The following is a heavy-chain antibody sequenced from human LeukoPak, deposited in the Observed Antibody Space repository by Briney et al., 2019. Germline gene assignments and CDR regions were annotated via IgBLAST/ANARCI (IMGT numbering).Heavy chain of an antibody. J-gene: IGHJ4*02. CDR2: INPNSGGT. Sequence: ASVKVSCKASGYTFTGYYMHWVRLAPGQGLEGMGWINPNSGGTNYAQKFQGRVTMTRDTSISTAYMELSRLRSDGTAVYYCARSDSSGWRDYGGQGTLVTVSS. V-gene: IGHV1-2*02. D-gene: IGHD6-19*01. CDR3: ARSDSSGWRDY. CDR1: GYTFTGYY.